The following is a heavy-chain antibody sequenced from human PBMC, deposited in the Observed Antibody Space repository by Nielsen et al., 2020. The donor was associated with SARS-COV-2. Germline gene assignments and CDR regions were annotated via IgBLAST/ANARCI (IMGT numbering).Heavy chain of an antibody. D-gene: IGHD5/OR15-5a*01. CDR2: VGIGGSST. Sequence: GESLKISCAASGFNFKGYELSWVRQAPGKGLEWISYVGIGGSSTFYANSVKGRFTISRDNMKSSLYMQMSSLRAEDTAVYFCARGVYDFDSWGQGTLVTVSS. CDR3: ARGVYDFDS. J-gene: IGHJ4*02. CDR1: GFNFKGYE. V-gene: IGHV3-48*03.